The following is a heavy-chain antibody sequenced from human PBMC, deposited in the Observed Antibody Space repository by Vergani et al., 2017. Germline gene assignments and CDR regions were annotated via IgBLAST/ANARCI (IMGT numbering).Heavy chain of an antibody. CDR3: AKGGWNYWFDS. V-gene: IGHV3-23*01. D-gene: IGHD1-1*01. CDR1: GFSLTTYA. Sequence: EVQLLESGGDLVQPGGSLRLSCAASGFSLTTYAMSWVRQAPGKGLEWVSTINTIGDYTRYGDSVKGRFTISRDNSKSTLYLQMNSLRAEDTAIYYCAKGGWNYWFDSWGQGTLVIVS. J-gene: IGHJ5*01. CDR2: INTIGDYT.